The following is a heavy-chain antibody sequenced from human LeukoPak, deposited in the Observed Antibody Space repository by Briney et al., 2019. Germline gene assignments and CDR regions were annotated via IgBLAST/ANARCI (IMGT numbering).Heavy chain of an antibody. Sequence: SETLSLTCAVSGESFSGYFWTWIRQPPGKGLEWIGESNHFGSTDYNPSLKSRVTISVDTSKKQFSLNVRSVTDADTAVYYCARDFGIAVAGNWFDPWGQGTLVTVSS. J-gene: IGHJ5*02. V-gene: IGHV4-34*01. CDR3: ARDFGIAVAGNWFDP. CDR1: GESFSGYF. CDR2: SNHFGST. D-gene: IGHD6-19*01.